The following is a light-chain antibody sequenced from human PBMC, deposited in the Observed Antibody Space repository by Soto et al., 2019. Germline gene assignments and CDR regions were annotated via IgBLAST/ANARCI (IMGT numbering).Light chain of an antibody. CDR1: QGISSH. Sequence: AIRMTQSPSSLSASTGDRVTITCRASQGISSHLAWYQQKPGKAPKLLIYAASTLQSGVPSRFSGSGSGTDFTLTISCLQSVDFAAYYCQQYYSYPQTFGQGTKVDFK. CDR3: QQYYSYPQT. V-gene: IGKV1-8*01. J-gene: IGKJ1*01. CDR2: AAS.